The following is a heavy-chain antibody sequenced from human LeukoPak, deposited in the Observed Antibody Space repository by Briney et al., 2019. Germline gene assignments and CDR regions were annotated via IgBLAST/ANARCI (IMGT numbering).Heavy chain of an antibody. CDR2: ISGSDGST. D-gene: IGHD3-22*01. Sequence: GGSLRLSCVASGFTFTNYAMTWVRQAPGKGLEWVSGISGSDGSTYYADSVKGRFTISRDNSKNALYPQMNSLRAEDTAVYYCAKDVLIVVVDGDYFDNWGQGTLVTV. J-gene: IGHJ4*02. CDR1: GFTFTNYA. V-gene: IGHV3-23*01. CDR3: AKDVLIVVVDGDYFDN.